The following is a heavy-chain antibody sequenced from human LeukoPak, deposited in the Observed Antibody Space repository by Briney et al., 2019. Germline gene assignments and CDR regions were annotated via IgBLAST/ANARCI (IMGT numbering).Heavy chain of an antibody. CDR3: ARDVSGSPPAWWFDP. CDR2: IIPIFGTA. V-gene: IGHV1-69*05. CDR1: GGTFSSYA. J-gene: IGHJ5*02. D-gene: IGHD1-26*01. Sequence: GASVKVSCKASGGTFSSYAISWVRQAPGRGLEWMGRIIPIFGTANYAQKFQGRVTTTTDESTSTAYMELSSLRSEDTAVYYCARDVSGSPPAWWFDPWGQGTLVTVSS.